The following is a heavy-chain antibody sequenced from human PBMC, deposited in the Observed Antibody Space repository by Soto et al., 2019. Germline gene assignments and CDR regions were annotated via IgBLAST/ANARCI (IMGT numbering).Heavy chain of an antibody. CDR1: GGSIRSISYY. CDR2: IYYSGNT. Sequence: SETLSLTCTVSGGSIRSISYYCGWIRQPPRKGLQWIGSIYYSGNTYYNPSLKSRVTISVDTSKNQFSLKLSSVTAADTAVYYCARLSPTIFGEYYFDYWGQGTLVTVSS. D-gene: IGHD3-3*01. V-gene: IGHV4-39*01. CDR3: ARLSPTIFGEYYFDY. J-gene: IGHJ4*02.